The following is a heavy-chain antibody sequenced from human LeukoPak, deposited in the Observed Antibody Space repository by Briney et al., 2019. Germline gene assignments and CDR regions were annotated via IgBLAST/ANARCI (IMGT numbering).Heavy chain of an antibody. CDR3: ARPAYGGGPDAFDI. CDR1: GDSISSYY. J-gene: IGHJ3*02. V-gene: IGHV4-4*07. D-gene: IGHD4-23*01. CDR2: IYITGST. Sequence: PSETLSLTCTVSGDSISSYYWSWIRQPAGKGLEWIGRIYITGSTNYNPSLKSRVTMSVATSKNQFSLKLISMTAADTAVYYCARPAYGGGPDAFDIWGQGTMVTVSS.